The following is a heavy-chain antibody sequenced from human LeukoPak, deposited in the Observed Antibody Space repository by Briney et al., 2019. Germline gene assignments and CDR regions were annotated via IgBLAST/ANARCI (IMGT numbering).Heavy chain of an antibody. J-gene: IGHJ4*02. V-gene: IGHV3-23*01. D-gene: IGHD3-3*01. CDR2: ISGSGGST. Sequence: GGSLRLSCAASGFTFSSYAMSWVRQAPGKGLEWVSAISGSGGSTYYADSVKGRFTISRDNSKNTLYLQMNSLRAEDTAVYYCAKASYYDFWSGYYFLTAGFDYWGQGTLVTVSS. CDR1: GFTFSSYA. CDR3: AKASYYDFWSGYYFLTAGFDY.